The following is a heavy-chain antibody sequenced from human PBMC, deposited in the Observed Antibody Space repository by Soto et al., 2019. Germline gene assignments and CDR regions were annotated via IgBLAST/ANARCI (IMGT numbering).Heavy chain of an antibody. V-gene: IGHV4-39*01. CDR2: IYYSGST. D-gene: IGHD3-22*01. CDR3: ARLGSSNYYDSSGYYYLWPFNRLDWFDP. Sequence: KPSETLSLTCTVSGGSISSSSYYWGWIRQPPGKGLEWIGSIYYSGSTYYNPSLKSRVTISVDTSKNQFSLKLSSVTAADTAVYYCARLGSSNYYDSSGYYYLWPFNRLDWFDPWGQGTLVTVSS. J-gene: IGHJ5*02. CDR1: GGSISSSSYY.